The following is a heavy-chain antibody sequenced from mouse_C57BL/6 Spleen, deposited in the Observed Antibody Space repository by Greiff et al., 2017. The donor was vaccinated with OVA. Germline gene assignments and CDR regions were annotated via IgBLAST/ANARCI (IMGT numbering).Heavy chain of an antibody. J-gene: IGHJ2*01. V-gene: IGHV6-6*01. Sequence: EVLLVESGRGLVQPGGSMKLSCAASGFTFSDAWMDWVRQSPEKGLEWVAEIRNKANNHATYYADSVKGTFTISRADSQSSVYLQMNSLRAEDTGIYYWAREDYGGCYGLDYWGQGTTVTVSA. D-gene: IGHD1-1*01. CDR1: GFTFSDAW. CDR3: AREDYGGCYGLDY. CDR2: IRNKANNHAT.